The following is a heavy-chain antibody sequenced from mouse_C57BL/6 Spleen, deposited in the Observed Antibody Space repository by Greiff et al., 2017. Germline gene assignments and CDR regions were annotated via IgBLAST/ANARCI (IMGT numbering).Heavy chain of an antibody. Sequence: QVQLQQPGAELVKPGASVKLSCKASGYTFTSYWMQWVKQRPGQGLEWIGEIDPSDSYTNYYQKFKGKATLTVDTSSSTAYMQLSSLTSEDSAVYYCARQLRLDAYWGQGTLVTVSA. CDR3: ARQLRLDAY. V-gene: IGHV1-50*01. J-gene: IGHJ3*01. CDR1: GYTFTSYW. D-gene: IGHD3-2*02. CDR2: IDPSDSYT.